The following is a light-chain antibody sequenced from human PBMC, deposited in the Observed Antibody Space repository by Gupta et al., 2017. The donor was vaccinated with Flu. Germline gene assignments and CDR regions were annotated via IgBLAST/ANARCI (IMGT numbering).Light chain of an antibody. Sequence: DIQMTQSPSTLSASVGDRVTITCRASQSISSWLAWYQQKPGKPPKLLIYKASSLESGVPSRFSGSGSGTEFTLTISSLQPDDFATYYCQQYNSYHTFGQGTKLEIK. V-gene: IGKV1-5*03. J-gene: IGKJ2*01. CDR3: QQYNSYHT. CDR2: KAS. CDR1: QSISSW.